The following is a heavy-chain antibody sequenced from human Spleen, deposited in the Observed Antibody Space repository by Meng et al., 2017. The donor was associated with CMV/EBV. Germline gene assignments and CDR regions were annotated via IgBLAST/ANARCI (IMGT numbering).Heavy chain of an antibody. CDR2: INPNSGGT. Sequence: MHWVRQAPGQGLEWMGWINPNSGGTNYAQKFQGRVTMTRDTSISTAYMELSRLRSDDTAVYYCARVKVSMWNNYFDKSGPTSGWYFDLWGRGTLVTVSS. J-gene: IGHJ2*01. V-gene: IGHV1-2*02. D-gene: IGHD3-22*01. CDR3: ARVKVSMWNNYFDKSGPTSGWYFDL.